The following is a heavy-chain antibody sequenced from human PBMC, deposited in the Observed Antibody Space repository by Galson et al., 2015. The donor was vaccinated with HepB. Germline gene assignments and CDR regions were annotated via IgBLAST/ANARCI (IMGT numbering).Heavy chain of an antibody. J-gene: IGHJ4*02. V-gene: IGHV3-30*18. CDR1: GFTFSSYG. Sequence: SLRLSCAASGFTFSSYGMHWVRQAPGKGLEWVAVISYDGSNKYYADSVKGRFTISRDNSKNTLYLQMNSLRAEDTAVYYCAKVPSAAAGTQEDYWGQGTLVTVSS. CDR3: AKVPSAAAGTQEDY. D-gene: IGHD6-13*01. CDR2: ISYDGSNK.